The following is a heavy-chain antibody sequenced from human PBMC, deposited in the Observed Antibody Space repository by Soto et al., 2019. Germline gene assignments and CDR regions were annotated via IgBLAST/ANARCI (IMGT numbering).Heavy chain of an antibody. Sequence: GASVKVSCKASGYTFTGYYMHWVRQAPGQGLEWMGWINPNSGGTNYAQKFQGWVTMTRDTSISTAYMELSRLRSDDTAVYYCARSYPDCISTSCYVFDYWGQGTLVTVSS. CDR1: GYTFTGYY. CDR3: ARSYPDCISTSCYVFDY. D-gene: IGHD2-2*01. V-gene: IGHV1-2*04. CDR2: INPNSGGT. J-gene: IGHJ4*02.